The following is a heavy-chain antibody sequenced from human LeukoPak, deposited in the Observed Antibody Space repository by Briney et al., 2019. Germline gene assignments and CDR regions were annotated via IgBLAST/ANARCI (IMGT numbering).Heavy chain of an antibody. D-gene: IGHD3-3*01. J-gene: IGHJ5*02. CDR1: GFTFGDYA. Sequence: NPGRSLRLSCTASGFTFGDYAMSWFRQAPGKGLEWVGFIRGKAYGGTTEYAASVKGRFTISRDDSKSIAYLQMNSLKTEDTAVYYCTRDADYYYDFWSGYSGWFDPWGQGTLVTVSS. CDR2: IRGKAYGGTT. V-gene: IGHV3-49*05. CDR3: TRDADYYYDFWSGYSGWFDP.